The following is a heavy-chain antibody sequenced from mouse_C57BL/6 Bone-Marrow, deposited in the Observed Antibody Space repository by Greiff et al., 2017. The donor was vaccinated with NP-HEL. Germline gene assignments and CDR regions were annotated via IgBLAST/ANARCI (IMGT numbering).Heavy chain of an antibody. J-gene: IGHJ4*01. D-gene: IGHD1-1*01. CDR1: GFSLTSYG. CDR3: ARSPSYYGSSYYYAMDY. Sequence: VMLVESGPGLVQPSQSLSITCTVSGFSLTSYGVHWVRQSPGKGLEWLGVIWSGGSTDYNAAFISRLSISKDNSKSQVFFKMNSLQADDTAIYYCARSPSYYGSSYYYAMDYWGQGTSVTVSS. V-gene: IGHV2-2*01. CDR2: IWSGGST.